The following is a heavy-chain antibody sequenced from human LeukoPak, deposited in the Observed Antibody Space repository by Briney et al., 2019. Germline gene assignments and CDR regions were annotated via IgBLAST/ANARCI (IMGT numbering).Heavy chain of an antibody. V-gene: IGHV3-30-3*01. Sequence: PGGSLRLSCAASGFTFSSYAMHWVRQAPGKGLEWVAVISYDGSNKYYADSVKGRFTISRDNSKNTLYLQMNSLRAEDTAVYYCASLIGGFQASDYWGQGTLVTVSS. CDR3: ASLIGGFQASDY. CDR2: ISYDGSNK. CDR1: GFTFSSYA. J-gene: IGHJ4*02. D-gene: IGHD3-16*01.